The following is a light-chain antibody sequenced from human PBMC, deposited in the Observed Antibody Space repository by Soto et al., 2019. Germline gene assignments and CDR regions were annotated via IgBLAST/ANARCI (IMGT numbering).Light chain of an antibody. J-gene: IGKJ3*01. CDR1: QSFSSSY. CDR3: QHYGSALFT. CDR2: GAS. V-gene: IGKV3-20*01. Sequence: EIVLTQSPGTLSLSPGERATLSCRASQSFSSSYLAWYQQKPGQAPRLLIYGASSRATGIPDRFSVSGSGTDFPLTISSLEPEDFAVYYCQHYGSALFTFGPGTKVDVK.